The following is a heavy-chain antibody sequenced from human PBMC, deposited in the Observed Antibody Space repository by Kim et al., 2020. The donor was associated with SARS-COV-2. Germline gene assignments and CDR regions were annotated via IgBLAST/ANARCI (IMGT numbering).Heavy chain of an antibody. V-gene: IGHV3-43*01. CDR1: GFTFDDYT. Sequence: GGSLRLSCAASGFTFDDYTIHWVRQAPEKGLEWVSLISWDGGSTYYSDSVKGRFTISRDNSKNTLYLQMNSLRTEDTALYYCAKDLGGRVGATTGPDYWGGGSLLTASS. D-gene: IGHD1-26*01. CDR2: ISWDGGST. J-gene: IGHJ4*02. CDR3: AKDLGGRVGATTGPDY.